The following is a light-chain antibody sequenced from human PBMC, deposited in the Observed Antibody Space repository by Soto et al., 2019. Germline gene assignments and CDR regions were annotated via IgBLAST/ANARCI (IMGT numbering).Light chain of an antibody. CDR3: QPYGDSRT. CDR2: GAS. J-gene: IGKJ1*01. Sequence: EIVLTQSPGTLSLSPGERATLSCRASQSDSSNYLAWNQQKPGQAPRLLIYGASSRATGIPDRFSGSGSGTDFTLTISRLEPEDFAVYYCQPYGDSRTLGRGTKVDIK. V-gene: IGKV3-20*01. CDR1: QSDSSNY.